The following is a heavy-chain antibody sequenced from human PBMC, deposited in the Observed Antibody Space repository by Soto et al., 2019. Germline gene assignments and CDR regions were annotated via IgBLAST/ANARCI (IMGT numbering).Heavy chain of an antibody. CDR1: GFTFSSYG. CDR2: ISYDGSNK. Sequence: GESLKISCAASGFTFSSYGMHWVRQAPGKGLEWVAVISYDGSNKYYADSVKGRFTISRDNSKNTLYLQMNSLRAEDTAVYYCAKDRRDCSSTSCYPTYYYYYYMDVWGKGTTVTVSS. D-gene: IGHD2-2*01. J-gene: IGHJ6*03. V-gene: IGHV3-30*18. CDR3: AKDRRDCSSTSCYPTYYYYYYMDV.